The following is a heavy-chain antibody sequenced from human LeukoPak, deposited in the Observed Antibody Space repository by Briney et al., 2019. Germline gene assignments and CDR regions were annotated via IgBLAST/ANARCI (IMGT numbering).Heavy chain of an antibody. CDR3: ARGISKYSSSWYGYFQH. CDR2: INHSGST. J-gene: IGHJ1*01. CDR1: GGSFSGYY. V-gene: IGHV4-34*01. D-gene: IGHD6-13*01. Sequence: PSETLSLTCAVYGGSFSGYYWSWIRQPPGKGLEWIGEINHSGSTNYNPSLKSRVTISVDTSKNQFSLKLSSVTAADTAVYYCARGISKYSSSWYGYFQHWGQGTLVTVSS.